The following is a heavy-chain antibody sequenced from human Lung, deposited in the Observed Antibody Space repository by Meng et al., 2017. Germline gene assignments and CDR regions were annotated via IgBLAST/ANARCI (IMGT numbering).Heavy chain of an antibody. CDR1: GGSISSDNW. V-gene: IGHV4-4*02. J-gene: IGHJ4*02. CDR3: TKNDFYCLGY. CDR2: IYHSGST. D-gene: IGHD2-21*01. Sequence: QGQLQEPGPELVKPSGTLSLTGAVSGGSISSDNWWSWVRQPPGKGLEWIGEIYHSGSTNYNPSLKSRITISVDKPKNQFSLTLSSVTAADTAVYYCTKNDFYCLGYWGQGTLVTVSS.